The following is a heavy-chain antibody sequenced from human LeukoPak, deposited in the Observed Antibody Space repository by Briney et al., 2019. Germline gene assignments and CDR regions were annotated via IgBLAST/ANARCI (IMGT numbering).Heavy chain of an antibody. V-gene: IGHV4-38-2*01. CDR3: ARPPAY. J-gene: IGHJ4*02. CDR2: IYHSGNT. Sequence: SETLSLTCDVSGYSISSDYYWGWIRQPPGKGLEWIGSIYHSGNTYYNTSLKSRITISANTSKSQFFLKLSSVTAADTAVYYCARPPAYWGQGPLVTVPS. CDR1: GYSISSDYY.